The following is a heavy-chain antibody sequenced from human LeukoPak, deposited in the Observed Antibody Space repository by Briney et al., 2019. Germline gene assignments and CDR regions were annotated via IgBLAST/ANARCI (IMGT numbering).Heavy chain of an antibody. D-gene: IGHD3-10*01. CDR2: INPNSGGT. J-gene: IGHJ4*02. CDR1: GYTFSGYY. Sequence: GASVKVSCRASGYTFSGYYMHWVRQAAGQGLEWMGWINPNSGGTNYAQKFQGWVTMTRDTSISTAYMELSRLRSDDTAVYYCARDRGVYYYGSGSYYNNDYYFDYWGQGTLVTVSS. V-gene: IGHV1-2*04. CDR3: ARDRGVYYYGSGSYYNNDYYFDY.